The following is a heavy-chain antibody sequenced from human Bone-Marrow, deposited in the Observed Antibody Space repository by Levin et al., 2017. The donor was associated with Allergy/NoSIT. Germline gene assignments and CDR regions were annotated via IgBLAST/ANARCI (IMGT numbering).Heavy chain of an antibody. CDR2: IYPGDSDT. CDR1: GYSFTSYW. V-gene: IGHV5-51*01. D-gene: IGHD2-15*01. CDR3: ARVRVVAATRFFPWFDP. J-gene: IGHJ5*02. Sequence: GESLKISCKGSGYSFTSYWIGWVRQMPGKGLEWMGIIYPGDSDTRYSPSFQGQVTISADKSISTAYLQWSSLKASDTAMYYCARVRVVAATRFFPWFDPWGQGTLVTVSS.